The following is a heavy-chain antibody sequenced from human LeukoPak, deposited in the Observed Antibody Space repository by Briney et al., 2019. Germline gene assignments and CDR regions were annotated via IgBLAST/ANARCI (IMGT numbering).Heavy chain of an antibody. CDR2: IYITGST. D-gene: IGHD3-9*01. J-gene: IGHJ4*02. CDR3: ARETPGGWLSIDY. V-gene: IGHV4-4*07. CDR1: GGSISSYY. Sequence: KSSETLSLTCTVSGGSISSYYWSWIRQPAGKGLEWIGRIYITGSTNYNPSLKSRVTMSVDTSKNQFSLKLISMTAADTAVYYCARETPGGWLSIDYWGQGTLVTVSS.